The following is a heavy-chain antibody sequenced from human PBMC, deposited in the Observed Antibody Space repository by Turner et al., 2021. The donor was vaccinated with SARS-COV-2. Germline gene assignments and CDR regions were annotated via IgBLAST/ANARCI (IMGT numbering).Heavy chain of an antibody. CDR2: IYYSGST. J-gene: IGHJ4*02. V-gene: IGHV4-59*01. Sequence: QVQLQESGPGLGKPSETLSLTCTVSGGSISSYYWSWIRQPPGKGLEWIGYIYYSGSTNYNPSLKSRVTISVDTSKNQFSLKLSSVTAADTAVYYCARDPGEGSFDYWGQGTLVTVSS. CDR3: ARDPGEGSFDY. CDR1: GGSISSYY. D-gene: IGHD3-16*01.